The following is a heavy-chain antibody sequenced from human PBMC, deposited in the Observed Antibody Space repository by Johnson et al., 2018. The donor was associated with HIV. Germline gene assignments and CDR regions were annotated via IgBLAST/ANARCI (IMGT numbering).Heavy chain of an antibody. Sequence: VQLVESGGGGVQPGRSLRLSCAASGFTFSSYAMHWVRQAPGKGLEWVAVISYDGSNKYYADSVKGRFTISRDNSKNTRYLQRNSLRTEETAMYYCASSELATMDNAFDIWGRGTMVTVSS. CDR1: GFTFSSYA. CDR3: ASSELATMDNAFDI. J-gene: IGHJ3*02. CDR2: ISYDGSNK. D-gene: IGHD1-14*01. V-gene: IGHV3-30*04.